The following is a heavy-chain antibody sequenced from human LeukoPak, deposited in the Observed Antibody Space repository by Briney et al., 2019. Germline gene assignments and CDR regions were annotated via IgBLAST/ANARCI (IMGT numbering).Heavy chain of an antibody. CDR3: ARESSGFDH. J-gene: IGHJ4*02. CDR2: INPDDSDT. CDR1: GYGFTTYW. V-gene: IGHV5-51*01. Sequence: GESLKISCKGSGYGFTTYWIGWVRQMPGKGLEWMGIINPDDSDTRYSPSFQGQVTISADKSISTAYLQWSSLRASDTAMYYCARESSGFDHWGQGTRVTVSS. D-gene: IGHD6-19*01.